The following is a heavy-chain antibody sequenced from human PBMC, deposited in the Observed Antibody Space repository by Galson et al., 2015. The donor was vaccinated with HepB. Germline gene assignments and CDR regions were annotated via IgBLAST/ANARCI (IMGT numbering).Heavy chain of an antibody. CDR1: GYTFTDYH. CDR3: ARDEYCSGDVCHDC. J-gene: IGHJ4*02. CDR2: IHPNNGAT. Sequence: SVKVSCKASGYTFTDYHLHWVRQVPGQGLEWMGRIHPNNGATNYVQTFQGRVTMTRDTSINTVYMDLSRLTSDDTAMYYCARDEYCSGDVCHDCWGQGTLVTVSS. D-gene: IGHD2-15*01. V-gene: IGHV1-2*06.